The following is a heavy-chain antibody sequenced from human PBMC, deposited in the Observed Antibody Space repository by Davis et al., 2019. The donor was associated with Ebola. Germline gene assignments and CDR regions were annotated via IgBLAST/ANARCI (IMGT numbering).Heavy chain of an antibody. CDR2: ISFDGSHT. V-gene: IGHV3-30*04. CDR3: VRDRGAVIPYYFDF. J-gene: IGHJ4*02. D-gene: IGHD3-10*01. CDR1: GFTFSSSA. Sequence: GASLKISCAASGFTFSSSAMHWVRQAPGKGLEWVALISFDGSHTHYADSVKGRFTISRDNTQNTLYLQMNSLSPEDTAVYYCVRDRGAVIPYYFDFWGQGTLVPVSS.